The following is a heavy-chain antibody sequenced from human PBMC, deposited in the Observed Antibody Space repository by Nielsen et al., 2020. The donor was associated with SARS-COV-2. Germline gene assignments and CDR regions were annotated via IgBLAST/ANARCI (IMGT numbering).Heavy chain of an antibody. CDR3: ARRFTDTIFGANNYYFDY. J-gene: IGHJ4*02. CDR2: IYYSGST. Sequence: SETLSLTCTVSGGSISSGGYYWSWIRQHPGKGLEWIGYIYYSGSTYYNPSLKSRVTIAVDTSKNQFSLKLSSVTAADTAVYYCARRFTDTIFGANNYYFDYWGQGTLFTVSS. V-gene: IGHV4-31*03. CDR1: GGSISSGGYY. D-gene: IGHD3-3*01.